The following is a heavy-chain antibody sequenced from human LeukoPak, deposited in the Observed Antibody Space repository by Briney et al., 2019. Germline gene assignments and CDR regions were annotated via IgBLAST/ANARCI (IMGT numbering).Heavy chain of an antibody. Sequence: GESLKISRKGSGYSFTNYWIGWVRQMPGKGLEWMGIIYPGDSDTRYSPSFQGQVTISAEKSISTAYLQWSSLKASDTAMYYCAKRLVRGSPALRGRGTLVTVSS. CDR2: IYPGDSDT. CDR3: AKRLVRGSPAL. J-gene: IGHJ2*01. V-gene: IGHV5-51*01. CDR1: GYSFTNYW. D-gene: IGHD6-13*01.